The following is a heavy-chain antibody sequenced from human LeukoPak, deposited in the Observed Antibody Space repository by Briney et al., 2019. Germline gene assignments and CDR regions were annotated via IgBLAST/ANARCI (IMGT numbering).Heavy chain of an antibody. V-gene: IGHV4-39*01. Sequence: SETLSLTCTVSGGSISSSSYYWGWIRQPPGKGLEWIGSSYYSGSTYYNPSLKSRGTISVDTSKNQFSLKLSALTAADTAVYYCARHPVSYVGGSYRRHDAFDIWGQGTMVTVSS. D-gene: IGHD3-16*02. CDR1: GGSISSSSYY. CDR3: ARHPVSYVGGSYRRHDAFDI. J-gene: IGHJ3*02. CDR2: SYYSGST.